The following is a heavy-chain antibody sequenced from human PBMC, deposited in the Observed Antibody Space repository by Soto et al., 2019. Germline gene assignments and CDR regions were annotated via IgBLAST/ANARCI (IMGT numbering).Heavy chain of an antibody. D-gene: IGHD3-10*01. J-gene: IGHJ4*02. V-gene: IGHV3-30*18. Sequence: QVQLVESGGGVVQPGRSLRLSCAASGFTFSSYGMHWVRQAPGKGLEWVAVISYDGSNKYYADSVKGRFTISRDNSKNTLYLQMNSLRAEDTAVYYCVKVWFGELRSDYWGQGTLVTVSS. CDR2: ISYDGSNK. CDR3: VKVWFGELRSDY. CDR1: GFTFSSYG.